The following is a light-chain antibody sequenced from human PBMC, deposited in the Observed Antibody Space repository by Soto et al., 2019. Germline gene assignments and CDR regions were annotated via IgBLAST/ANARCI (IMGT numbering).Light chain of an antibody. CDR3: SSYTSGSLRV. V-gene: IGLV2-14*01. CDR1: SSDVGGYNY. CDR2: EVS. J-gene: IGLJ1*01. Sequence: QSALTQPASVSGSPGQSITISCTGTSSDVGGYNYVSWYQHHPGKAPKLLIYEVSYRPSGVSDRFSGSKSANTASLTISGLQAEYEADYYCSSYTSGSLRVFGTGTKVTVL.